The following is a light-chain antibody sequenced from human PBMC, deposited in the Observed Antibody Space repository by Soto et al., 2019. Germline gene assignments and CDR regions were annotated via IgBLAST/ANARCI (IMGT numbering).Light chain of an antibody. J-gene: IGLJ2*01. CDR1: MRDVGAYNL. CDR3: SYFKSKSSLI. CDR2: EVR. V-gene: IGLV2-14*01. Sequence: QSVLTQPASVSGSPGQSITISCAGTMRDVGAYNLVSWYQQHPGRAPQLIIYEVRNRPSGISFRFSGSKSGNTASLTISGLQAEDEADYYCSYFKSKSSLIFGGGTKVTVL.